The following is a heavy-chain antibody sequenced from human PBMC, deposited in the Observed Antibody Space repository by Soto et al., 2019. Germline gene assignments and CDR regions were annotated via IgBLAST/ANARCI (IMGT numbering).Heavy chain of an antibody. D-gene: IGHD1-1*01. V-gene: IGHV3-23*01. CDR2: ISGSGSRT. CDR3: AVHDTMEV. Sequence: GGSLRLSCAASGLSFTNYDMTWVRQAPGKGLEWVAGISGSGSRTYYADSVKGRFSISRDNSKKTLSLQMNSLRAEDTAVYYCAVHDTMEVWGHGTTVTGSS. CDR1: GLSFTNYD. J-gene: IGHJ6*02.